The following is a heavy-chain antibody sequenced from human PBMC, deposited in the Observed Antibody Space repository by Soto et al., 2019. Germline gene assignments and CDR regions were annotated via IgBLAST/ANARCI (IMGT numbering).Heavy chain of an antibody. D-gene: IGHD2-15*01. CDR3: AKSHNPRSATPSHSGMDV. V-gene: IGHV1-18*01. Sequence: VSVEVSSNASGYSITIYWLISLRHAPGKGLEWMGRISAYNGNTNYAQKLQGRVTMTTDTSTSTAYMELRSLRSDDTAVYYCAKSHNPRSATPSHSGMDVCGLGTTVTVSS. CDR2: ISAYNGNT. CDR1: GYSITIYW. J-gene: IGHJ6*01.